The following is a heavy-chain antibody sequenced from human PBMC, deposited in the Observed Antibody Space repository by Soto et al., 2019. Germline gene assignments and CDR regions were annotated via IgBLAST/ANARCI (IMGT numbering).Heavy chain of an antibody. CDR1: GACRDGYD. J-gene: IGHJ4*02. CDR3: ARAAPRYCSGGSCYSGRAY. V-gene: IGHV4-34*01. D-gene: IGHD2-15*01. Sequence: SRNLYITCAVHGACRDGYDRSWTGYCLGKGLEWIGEINHSGSTNYNPSLKSRVTISVDTSKNQFSLKLSSVTAADTAVYYCARAAPRYCSGGSCYSGRAYWGQGTLVTIS. CDR2: INHSGST.